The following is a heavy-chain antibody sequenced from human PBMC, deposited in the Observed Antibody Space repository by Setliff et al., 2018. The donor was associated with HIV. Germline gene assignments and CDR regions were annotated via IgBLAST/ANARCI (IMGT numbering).Heavy chain of an antibody. CDR3: ARPHSGRGGGAWFDP. Sequence: SSETLSLTCRVYGGSITSGNYYWGWIRQAPGKGLEWIASMIYGGDTWYNPSLKSRVTIYVDTANNEVSLRLSSVTAEDTAVYRCARPHSGRGGGAWFDPWGQGIQVTVSS. V-gene: IGHV4-39*01. J-gene: IGHJ5*02. CDR1: GGSITSGNYY. D-gene: IGHD6-19*01. CDR2: MIYGGDT.